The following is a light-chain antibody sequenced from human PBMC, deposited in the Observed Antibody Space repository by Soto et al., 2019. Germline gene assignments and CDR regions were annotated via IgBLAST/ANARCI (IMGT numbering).Light chain of an antibody. V-gene: IGKV3-11*01. CDR3: QQRSDWLT. CDR1: QSVSSY. Sequence: EIVLTQSPATLSLSPGERATLSCRASQSVSSYLAWYQQKPGQAPRLLIYDASNRATDIPARFSGSGSGTDFTLTISSQEPEDFAVYYCQQRSDWLTFGGGNKVEIK. CDR2: DAS. J-gene: IGKJ4*01.